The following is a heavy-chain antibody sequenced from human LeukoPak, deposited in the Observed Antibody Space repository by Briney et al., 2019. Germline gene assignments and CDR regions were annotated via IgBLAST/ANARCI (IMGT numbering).Heavy chain of an antibody. J-gene: IGHJ1*01. CDR1: GYTFTGYY. CDR2: INPNSGGT. CDR3: ARDLYGSGSRLQH. V-gene: IGHV1-2*02. D-gene: IGHD3-10*01. Sequence: ASVKVSCKASGYTFTGYYMHWVRQAPGQGLEWMGWINPNSGGTNYAQKFQGRVTMTRDTSISTAYMELSRLRSDDTAVYYCARDLYGSGSRLQHWGQGTPVTVSS.